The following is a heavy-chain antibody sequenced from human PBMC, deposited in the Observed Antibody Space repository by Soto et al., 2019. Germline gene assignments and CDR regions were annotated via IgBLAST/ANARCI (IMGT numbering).Heavy chain of an antibody. CDR3: ARQNYAGYGGYDSAFDT. CDR1: GYTFTTYW. CDR2: IYPGDSDV. Sequence: GESLKISCQGSGYTFTTYWVGWVRQRPGKGLDWMGNIYPGDSDVKYSPSFQGQVTISVDKSISTAYLQWNSLKASDTAVYYCARQNYAGYGGYDSAFDTWGPGTLVTVSS. J-gene: IGHJ4*02. V-gene: IGHV5-51*01. D-gene: IGHD5-12*01.